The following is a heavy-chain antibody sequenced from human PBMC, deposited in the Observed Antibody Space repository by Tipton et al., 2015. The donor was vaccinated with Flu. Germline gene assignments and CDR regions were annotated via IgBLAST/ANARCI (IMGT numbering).Heavy chain of an antibody. Sequence: SLRLSCAASGFTFSSYEMNWVRQAPGKGLEWLSYISSSGSTISYADSVRGRFTISRDNAKNSLYLQLNSLRAEGTAVYYCASLTGDDYWGQGDLVTVSS. J-gene: IGHJ4*02. CDR1: GFTFSSYE. CDR2: ISSSGSTI. D-gene: IGHD7-27*01. CDR3: ASLTGDDY. V-gene: IGHV3-48*03.